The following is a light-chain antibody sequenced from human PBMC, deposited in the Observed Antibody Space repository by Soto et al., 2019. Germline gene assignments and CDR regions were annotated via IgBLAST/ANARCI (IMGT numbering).Light chain of an antibody. CDR1: SSNIGSNY. CDR2: RNN. CDR3: AAWDDSLSGWV. V-gene: IGLV1-47*01. Sequence: QSVLTQPPSASGTPGQRVSISCSGSSSNIGSNYVYWYQQLPGTAPKLLIYRNNQRPSGVPDRFSGSKSGTSASLAIGGLRSEDEGDYYCAAWDDSLSGWVFGGGTKLTVL. J-gene: IGLJ3*02.